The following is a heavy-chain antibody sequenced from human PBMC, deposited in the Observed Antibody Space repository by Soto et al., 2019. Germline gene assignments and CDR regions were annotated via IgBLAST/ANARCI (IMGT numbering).Heavy chain of an antibody. CDR3: ARHYDFWSGFSYYYGLDV. D-gene: IGHD3-3*01. J-gene: IGHJ6*02. CDR2: IYPGDSDT. V-gene: IGHV5-51*01. Sequence: PGESLKISCQGSGYTFSNYWIGWLRQMPGKGLEWMGIIYPGDSDTSYSPSFQGQVTLSADKSINTAYLQWSSLKASDNAIYSCARHYDFWSGFSYYYGLDVWGQGNTVTVSS. CDR1: GYTFSNYW.